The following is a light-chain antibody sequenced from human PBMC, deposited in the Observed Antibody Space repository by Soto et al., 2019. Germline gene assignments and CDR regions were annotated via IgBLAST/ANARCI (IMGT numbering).Light chain of an antibody. V-gene: IGKV2-28*01. J-gene: IGKJ1*01. Sequence: DIEMTQSPLSLPVTPGEPASISCRSSQSLLQSNGYNYLDWYLQKPGQSPQLLIYLGSNRASGVPDRFSGSGSGTDFTLKISRVEAEDVGVYYCMQPLQSWTFCQGTKLDIK. CDR1: QSLLQSNGYNY. CDR3: MQPLQSWT. CDR2: LGS.